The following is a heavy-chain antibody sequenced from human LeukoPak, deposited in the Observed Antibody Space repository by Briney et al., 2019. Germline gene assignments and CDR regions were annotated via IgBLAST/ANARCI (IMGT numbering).Heavy chain of an antibody. CDR3: AMRDIYYGSVDY. CDR2: IYYSGST. V-gene: IGHV4-39*01. D-gene: IGHD3-10*01. CDR1: GGSISSSTYS. J-gene: IGHJ4*02. Sequence: SETLSLTCTVSGGSISSSTYSWGWIRQPPGKGLEWIGSIYYSGSTYYNPSLKSRVTISVDTSKNQFSLKLSSVTAADTAVYYCAMRDIYYGSVDYWGQGTLVTVSS.